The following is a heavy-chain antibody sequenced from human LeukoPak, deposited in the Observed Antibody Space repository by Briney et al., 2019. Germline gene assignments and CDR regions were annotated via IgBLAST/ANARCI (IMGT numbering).Heavy chain of an antibody. J-gene: IGHJ5*02. CDR3: ARGSGLWSWSP. CDR2: IYNNGRT. CDR1: GFTVSNSY. D-gene: IGHD3-3*01. V-gene: IGHV3-53*01. Sequence: GGSLRLSCVVSGFTVSNSYISWVRQAPGKGPEWVSVIYNNGRTYHANSVKGRFTISRDNSQNTVYLQMDTLRAEDTAVYYCARGSGLWSWSPWGQGTLVTVSS.